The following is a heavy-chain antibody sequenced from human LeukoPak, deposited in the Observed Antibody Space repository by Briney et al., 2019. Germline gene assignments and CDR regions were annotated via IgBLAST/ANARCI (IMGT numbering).Heavy chain of an antibody. V-gene: IGHV4-39*01. J-gene: IGHJ6*03. D-gene: IGHD2-15*01. CDR2: IYYSGST. Sequence: SETLSLTCTISGGSISSSSYYWGWIRQPPGKGLEWIGSIYYSGSTYYNPSLKSRVTISVDTSKNQFSVKLSSVTAADTAVYYCARGSIVVVVAPRGYYYYMDVWGKGTTVTVSS. CDR1: GGSISSSSYY. CDR3: ARGSIVVVVAPRGYYYYMDV.